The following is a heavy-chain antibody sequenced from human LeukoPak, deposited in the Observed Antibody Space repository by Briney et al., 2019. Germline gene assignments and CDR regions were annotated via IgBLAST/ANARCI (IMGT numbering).Heavy chain of an antibody. J-gene: IGHJ4*02. Sequence: GAPVKVSCKASGYTFTNYALHWVRLAPGQRLEWMGWVNGDNGDTESSQQFQGRVTITWDTSATTAYMELSSLTSEDTAVYYCARGGPNRSGWTLDYWGQGTLVTVSS. CDR3: ARGGPNRSGWTLDY. CDR2: VNGDNGDT. CDR1: GYTFTNYA. D-gene: IGHD6-19*01. V-gene: IGHV1-3*01.